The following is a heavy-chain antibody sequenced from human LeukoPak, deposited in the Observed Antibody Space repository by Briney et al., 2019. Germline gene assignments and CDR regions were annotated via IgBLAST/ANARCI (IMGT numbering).Heavy chain of an antibody. CDR2: IYYSGST. V-gene: IGHV4-59*01. Sequence: SETLSLTCTVSGGSISSYYWSWIRQPPGKGLEWIGYIYYSGSTNYNPSLKSRVTISVDTSKNQFSLKPSSVTAADTAVYYCARDSLGCSSTSCYYYGMDVWGQGTTVTVSS. J-gene: IGHJ6*02. CDR1: GGSISSYY. D-gene: IGHD2-2*01. CDR3: ARDSLGCSSTSCYYYGMDV.